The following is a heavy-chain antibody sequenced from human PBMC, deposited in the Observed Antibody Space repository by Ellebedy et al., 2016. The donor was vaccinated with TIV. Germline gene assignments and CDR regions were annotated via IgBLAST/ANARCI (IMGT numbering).Heavy chain of an antibody. V-gene: IGHV3-23*01. CDR3: AKDPSHNSVHYSWFDP. CDR1: GFTFDNYA. Sequence: GESLKISCAASGFTFDNYAMSWVRQSPGKGLEWVSIISGSGTTTLYADSVKGRFTISRDNGNNTLSLQINSLRAEDTAIYYCAKDPSHNSVHYSWFDPWGQGTLVTVSS. D-gene: IGHD6-19*01. CDR2: ISGSGTTT. J-gene: IGHJ5*02.